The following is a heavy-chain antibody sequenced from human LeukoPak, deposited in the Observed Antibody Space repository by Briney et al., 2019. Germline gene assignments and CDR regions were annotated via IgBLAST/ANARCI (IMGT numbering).Heavy chain of an antibody. CDR3: AELGITMIGGV. Sequence: GGSLRLSCAASGFTFSSYSMNWVRQAPGKGLEWVSSISSSSSYIYYADSVKGRFTISRDNAKNSLYLQMNSLKAEDTAVYYCAELGITMIGGVWGKGTTVTISS. V-gene: IGHV3-21*01. D-gene: IGHD3-10*02. J-gene: IGHJ6*04. CDR2: ISSSSSYI. CDR1: GFTFSSYS.